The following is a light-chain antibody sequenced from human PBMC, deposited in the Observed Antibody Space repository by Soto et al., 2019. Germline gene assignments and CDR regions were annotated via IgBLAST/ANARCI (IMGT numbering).Light chain of an antibody. CDR3: HQRRSWPSSIT. V-gene: IGKV3D-20*02. J-gene: IGKJ5*01. CDR2: GAS. Sequence: ERDILSCRASQSVSCSYLAWYQQQPSQAPRLLIYGASSRASGIPDRFSGSGSGTDFTLTISSRQLEAVAFYYCHQRRSWPSSITFGQGTRLEI. CDR1: QSVSCSY.